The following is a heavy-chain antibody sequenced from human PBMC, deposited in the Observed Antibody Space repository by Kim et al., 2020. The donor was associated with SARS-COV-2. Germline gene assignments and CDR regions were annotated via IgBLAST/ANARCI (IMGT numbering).Heavy chain of an antibody. J-gene: IGHJ3*02. CDR3: ARVGDSSASPGAFDI. D-gene: IGHD2-2*01. V-gene: IGHV3-20*01. Sequence: DSVKGRFTISRDNAKNSLYLQMNSLRAEDTALYHCARVGDSSASPGAFDIWGQGTMVTVSS.